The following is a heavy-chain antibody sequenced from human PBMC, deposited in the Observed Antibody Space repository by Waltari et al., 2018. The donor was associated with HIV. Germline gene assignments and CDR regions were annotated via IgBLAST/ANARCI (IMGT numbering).Heavy chain of an antibody. J-gene: IGHJ4*02. CDR3: AQDPRSYGWSRFGN. Sequence: EVQLLESGGGLVQPGGSLRLSCAASGFTFSNYAMNWVRQTPGGGLEWVSGITVNGVNTYYADSVRGRFTISRDDSKNTLFLQMNSLRAEDTAVYYCAQDPRSYGWSRFGNWGQGTLVTVSS. CDR2: ITVNGVNT. D-gene: IGHD3-10*01. V-gene: IGHV3-23*01. CDR1: GFTFSNYA.